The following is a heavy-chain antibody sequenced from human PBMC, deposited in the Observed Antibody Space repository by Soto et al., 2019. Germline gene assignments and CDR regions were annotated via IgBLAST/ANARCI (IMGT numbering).Heavy chain of an antibody. J-gene: IGHJ4*02. V-gene: IGHV6-1*01. CDR2: TYYRSKWYN. CDR1: GDSVSSNSAA. D-gene: IGHD1-1*01. CDR3: ARGTDSSFDS. Sequence: SQTLSLTCAISGDSVSSNSAAWNWIRQSPARGLEWLGRTYYRSKWYNDYVVSMKSRISINPDTSKNQSSLQLNSVTPEDTAVYYCARGTDSSFDSWGQGSPVTVSS.